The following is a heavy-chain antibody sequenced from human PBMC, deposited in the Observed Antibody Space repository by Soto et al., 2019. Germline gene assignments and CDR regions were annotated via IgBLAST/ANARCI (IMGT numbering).Heavy chain of an antibody. V-gene: IGHV3-74*01. Sequence: VQLVESGGGLVQPGGSLRLSCAASGFAFGSYWMHWVRQAPGKGLVWVSRISQDGAIATQADTVKGRFTISRDNAKNTLFRQMNRLRADDTAVYYCLRDQRHWNEFADQWGQGTLVTVSS. CDR1: GFAFGSYW. CDR3: LRDQRHWNEFADQ. CDR2: ISQDGAIA. J-gene: IGHJ4*02. D-gene: IGHD1-1*01.